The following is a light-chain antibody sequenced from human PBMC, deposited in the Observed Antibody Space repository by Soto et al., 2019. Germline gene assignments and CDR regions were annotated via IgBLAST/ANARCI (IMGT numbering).Light chain of an antibody. J-gene: IGLJ2*01. Sequence: SYELTQPPSVSVSPGQTASITCSGAKLGDKYACWYQQKPGQSPVLVIYQDSKRPSGIPERFSGSNSGNTATLTISGTQAMDEADYYCQAWDSSTYVVFGGGNKLTVL. CDR3: QAWDSSTYVV. CDR1: KLGDKY. V-gene: IGLV3-1*01. CDR2: QDS.